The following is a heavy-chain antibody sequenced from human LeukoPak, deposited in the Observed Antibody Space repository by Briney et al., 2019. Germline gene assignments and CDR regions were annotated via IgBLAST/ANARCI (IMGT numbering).Heavy chain of an antibody. CDR3: AREGGLPFDY. J-gene: IGHJ4*02. CDR2: IKQDGSEK. CDR1: GFTFSSYG. D-gene: IGHD1-26*01. V-gene: IGHV3-7*01. Sequence: SGRSLRLSCAASGFTFSSYGMHWVRQAPGKGLEWVANIKQDGSEKYYVDSVKGRFTISRDNAKNSLYLQMNSLRAEDTAVYYCAREGGLPFDYWGQGTLVTVSS.